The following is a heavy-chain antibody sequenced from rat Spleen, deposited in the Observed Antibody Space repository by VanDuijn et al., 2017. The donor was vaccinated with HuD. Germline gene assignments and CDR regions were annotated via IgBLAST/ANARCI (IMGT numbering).Heavy chain of an antibody. V-gene: IGHV5-29*01. D-gene: IGHD4-2*01. CDR1: GFNFNNYW. J-gene: IGHJ2*01. CDR3: ARQNWTYYFDY. CDR2: IIYDGSST. Sequence: EVQLVESGGGLVQPGRSLKLSCAASGFNFNNYWMAWVRQSPKKGLEWFATIIYDGSSTYYRDSVRGRFSISRDNARSTLYLQMDSLRSEDTATYYCARQNWTYYFDYWGQGVMVTVSS.